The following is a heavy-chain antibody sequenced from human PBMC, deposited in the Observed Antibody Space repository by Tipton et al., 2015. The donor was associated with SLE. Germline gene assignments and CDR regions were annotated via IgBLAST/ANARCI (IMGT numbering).Heavy chain of an antibody. J-gene: IGHJ6*02. V-gene: IGHV3-7*01. CDR2: IKQDGSEK. CDR1: GFTFGDYA. Sequence: SLRLSCTASGFTFGDYAMSWLRQAPGKGLEWVANIKQDGSEKYYVDSVKGRFTISRDNAKNSLYLQMNSLRAEDTAVYYCARDQEYTQYYYYYGMDVWGQGTTVTVSS. D-gene: IGHD6-6*01. CDR3: ARDQEYTQYYYYYGMDV.